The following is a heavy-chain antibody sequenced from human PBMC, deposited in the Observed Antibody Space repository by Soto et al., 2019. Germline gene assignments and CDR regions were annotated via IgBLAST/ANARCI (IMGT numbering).Heavy chain of an antibody. V-gene: IGHV4-34*01. D-gene: IGHD1-1*01. CDR2: MSHSGGT. CDR1: GGFVSSGNYY. Sequence: QEQLQQWGAGLLKPSETLSLTCAVYGGFVSSGNYYWSWIRQPPGKGLEWIGEMSHSGGTHFNPSLKSPVPISVDTSKNQFSLKMSSVTAADTALYYCARVERGTATTVVDAFDIWGPGTMVTVSS. J-gene: IGHJ3*02. CDR3: ARVERGTATTVVDAFDI.